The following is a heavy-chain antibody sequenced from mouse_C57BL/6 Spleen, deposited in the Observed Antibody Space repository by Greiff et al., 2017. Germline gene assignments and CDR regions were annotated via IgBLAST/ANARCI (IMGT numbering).Heavy chain of an antibody. Sequence: QVQLQQPGAELVKPGASVKMSCKASGYTFTSYWITWVKQRPGQGLEWIGDIYPGSGSTNYNEKFKSKATLTVDTSSSTAYMQLSSLTSEDSAVYYCARLGYYGSSVYWYFDVWGTGTTVTVSS. CDR1: GYTFTSYW. D-gene: IGHD1-1*01. CDR3: ARLGYYGSSVYWYFDV. V-gene: IGHV1-55*01. J-gene: IGHJ1*03. CDR2: IYPGSGST.